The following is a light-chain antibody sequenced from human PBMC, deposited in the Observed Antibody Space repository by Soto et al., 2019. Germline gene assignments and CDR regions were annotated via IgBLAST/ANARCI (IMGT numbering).Light chain of an antibody. V-gene: IGKV4-1*01. Sequence: DIVMTQSQASLAVSLGERATINCKSSQSVLHSPNNKNYLAWYQHKPGQSPKMLIYWASFRESGVPDRFSGSGSGTDFTLTISSLQSEDVAVYYCQQYYTNSWSFGQGTKVDIK. J-gene: IGKJ1*01. CDR2: WAS. CDR3: QQYYTNSWS. CDR1: QSVLHSPNNKNY.